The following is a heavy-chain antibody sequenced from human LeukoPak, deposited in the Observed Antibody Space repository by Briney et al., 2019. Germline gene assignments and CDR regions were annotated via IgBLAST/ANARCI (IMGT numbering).Heavy chain of an antibody. D-gene: IGHD5-18*01. Sequence: SETLSLTCTVSGYSISSGYYWGWIRQPPGKGLEWIGSIYHSGSTYYNPSLKSRVTISVDASKNQFSLKLSSVTAADTAVYYCAREVDTAMVLYYYYYMDVWGKGTTVTVSS. CDR3: AREVDTAMVLYYYYYMDV. CDR1: GYSISSGYY. CDR2: IYHSGST. J-gene: IGHJ6*03. V-gene: IGHV4-38-2*02.